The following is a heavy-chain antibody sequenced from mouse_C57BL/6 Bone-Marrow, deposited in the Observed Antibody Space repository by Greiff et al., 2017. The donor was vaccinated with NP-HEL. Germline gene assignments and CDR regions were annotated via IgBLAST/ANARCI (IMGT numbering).Heavy chain of an antibody. Sequence: QVQLQQSGAELVKPGASVKLSCKASGYTFTSYWMQWVKQRPGQGLEWIGEIDPSDSYTNYNQKFKGKATLTVDTSSSTAYMQLSSLTSEDSAVYYCARGSPFAYWGQGTLVTVSA. CDR1: GYTFTSYW. CDR2: IDPSDSYT. CDR3: ARGSPFAY. V-gene: IGHV1-50*01. J-gene: IGHJ3*01.